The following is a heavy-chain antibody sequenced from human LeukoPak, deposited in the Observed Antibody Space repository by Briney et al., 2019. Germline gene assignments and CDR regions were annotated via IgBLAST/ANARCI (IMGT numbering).Heavy chain of an antibody. V-gene: IGHV5-51*01. CDR2: IYPGDSDT. Sequence: GESLKISCKGSGYSFTSYWIGWVRQVPGKGLEWMGIIYPGDSDTRYSPSFQGHVTISADKSISTAYLQWSSLKASDTAMYYCARHPNYPDTSGIAVADHLSVFDYWGQGTLVTVSS. D-gene: IGHD6-19*01. CDR3: ARHPNYPDTSGIAVADHLSVFDY. CDR1: GYSFTSYW. J-gene: IGHJ4*02.